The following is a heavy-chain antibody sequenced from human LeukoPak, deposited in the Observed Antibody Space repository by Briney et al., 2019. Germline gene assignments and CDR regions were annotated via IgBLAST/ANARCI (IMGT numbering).Heavy chain of an antibody. D-gene: IGHD6-13*01. CDR1: GYSFTSYW. CDR2: IYPGDSDT. V-gene: IGHV5-51*01. J-gene: IGHJ5*02. CDR3: ARRIAAAGTNWFDP. Sequence: GGSLKISFKGSGYSFTSYWIGWVRQMPGKGLEWMGIIYPGDSDTRYSPSFQGQVTISADKSISTAYLQWSSLKASDTAMYYCARRIAAAGTNWFDPWGQGTLVTVSS.